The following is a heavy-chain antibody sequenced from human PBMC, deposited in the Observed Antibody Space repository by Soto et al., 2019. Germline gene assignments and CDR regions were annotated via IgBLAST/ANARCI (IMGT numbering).Heavy chain of an antibody. Sequence: QVQLGQSGAEVKKPGASVKVSCKASGYTFTSYGISWVRQAPGQGLEWMGWISAYNGNTNYAQKLQGRVTMTTDTSTSPAYMELRRLRSDDTAVYYCARALGILSGNWFGPWGQGTLVTVSS. CDR1: GYTFTSYG. J-gene: IGHJ5*02. CDR3: ARALGILSGNWFGP. D-gene: IGHD3-9*01. CDR2: ISAYNGNT. V-gene: IGHV1-18*01.